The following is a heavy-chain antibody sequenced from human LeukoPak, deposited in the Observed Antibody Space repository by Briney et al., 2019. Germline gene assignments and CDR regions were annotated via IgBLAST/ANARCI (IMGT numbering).Heavy chain of an antibody. CDR2: INHSGST. J-gene: IGHJ5*02. CDR1: GGSFSGYY. V-gene: IGHV4-34*01. CDR3: ARTPTYCGGDCYYLDP. D-gene: IGHD2-21*02. Sequence: SETLSLTCAVYGGSFSGYYWSWIRQPPGKGLEWIGEINHSGSTNYNPSLKSRVTISVDTSKNQFSLKLSSVTAADTAMYFCARTPTYCGGDCYYLDPWGQGTLVTVSS.